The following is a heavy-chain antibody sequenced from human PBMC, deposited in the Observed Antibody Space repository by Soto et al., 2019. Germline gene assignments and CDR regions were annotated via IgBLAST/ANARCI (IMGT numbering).Heavy chain of an antibody. CDR3: ARQIYDSDTGPNFQYYFDS. D-gene: IGHD3-22*01. CDR1: GYSFAGYW. Sequence: GESLKISCKGSGYSFAGYWITWVRQKPGKGLEWMGRIDPSDSQTYYSPSFRGHVTISVTKSITTVFLQWSSLRASDTAMYYCARQIYDSDTGPNFQYYFDSWGQGTPVTASS. V-gene: IGHV5-10-1*01. J-gene: IGHJ4*02. CDR2: IDPSDSQT.